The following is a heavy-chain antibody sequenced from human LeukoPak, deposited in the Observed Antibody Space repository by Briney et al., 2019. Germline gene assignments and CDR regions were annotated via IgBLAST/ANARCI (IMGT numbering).Heavy chain of an antibody. Sequence: SETLSLTCAVYGGSFSGYYWGWIRQPPGKGLEWIGEINHSGSTSYNPSLKSRVTISVDTSKNQFSLKLSSVTAADTAVYYCAGSRDGQSCIDYWGQGTLVTVSS. V-gene: IGHV4-34*01. CDR2: INHSGST. J-gene: IGHJ4*02. CDR3: AGSRDGQSCIDY. D-gene: IGHD5-24*01. CDR1: GGSFSGYY.